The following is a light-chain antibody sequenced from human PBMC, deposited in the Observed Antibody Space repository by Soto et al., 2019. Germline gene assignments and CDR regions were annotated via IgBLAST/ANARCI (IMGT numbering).Light chain of an antibody. J-gene: IGKJ2*01. CDR2: DAS. CDR1: QSVSSY. V-gene: IGKV3-11*01. CDR3: QQRSNWL. Sequence: EIVLTQSPATLSLSPGERATLSCRASQSVSSYLAWYQQKPGQAPRLLIYDASNRATGIPARFSGSGSGTDLTLTISSLEPGDFAVYYCQQRSNWLFGQGTKLEIK.